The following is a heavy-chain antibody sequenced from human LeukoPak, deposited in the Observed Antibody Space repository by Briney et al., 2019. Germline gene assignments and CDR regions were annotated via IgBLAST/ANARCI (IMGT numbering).Heavy chain of an antibody. Sequence: GGSLRLSCAASGFTFSSYAMSWVRQAPGKGLEWVSTIGESGAKTFYGDSVKGRFTISRDNSKNTLYLQMNSLRAEDTAVYYCAKDLSCPIFDYWGQGTLVTVSS. CDR1: GFTFSSYA. CDR2: IGESGAKT. CDR3: AKDLSCPIFDY. V-gene: IGHV3-23*01. J-gene: IGHJ4*02.